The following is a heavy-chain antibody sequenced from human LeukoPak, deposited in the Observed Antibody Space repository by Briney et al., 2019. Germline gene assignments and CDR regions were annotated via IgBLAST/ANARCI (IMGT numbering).Heavy chain of an antibody. CDR2: ISSSGSTI. CDR1: GFTFSSYE. CDR3: ARDSAGDAFDI. V-gene: IGHV3-48*03. D-gene: IGHD2-15*01. J-gene: IGHJ3*02. Sequence: PGGSLRLSCAASGFTFSSYEMNWVRQAPGKGLEWASYISSSGSTIYYADSAKGRFTISRDNAKNSLYLQMNSLRAEDTAVYYCARDSAGDAFDIWGQGTMVTVSS.